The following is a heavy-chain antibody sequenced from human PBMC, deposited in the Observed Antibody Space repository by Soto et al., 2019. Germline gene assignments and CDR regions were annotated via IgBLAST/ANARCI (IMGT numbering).Heavy chain of an antibody. CDR2: IHNSGST. D-gene: IGHD3-10*01. CDR1: SGSISFYY. J-gene: IGHJ4*02. Sequence: PSETLSLTCTVSSGSISFYYWSWIRQPPGKGLEWIGYIHNSGSTNYNPSLKSRVTISVDTSKNQFSLKLSSVTAADTAVYYCASFNALYCSGPYWNFVYWGQGTLVTVSS. V-gene: IGHV4-59*01. CDR3: ASFNALYCSGPYWNFVY.